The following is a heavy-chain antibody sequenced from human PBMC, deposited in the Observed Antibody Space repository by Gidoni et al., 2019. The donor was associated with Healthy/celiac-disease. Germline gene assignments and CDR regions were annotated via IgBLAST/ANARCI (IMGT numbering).Heavy chain of an antibody. D-gene: IGHD2-15*01. J-gene: IGHJ3*02. V-gene: IGHV3-23*01. CDR1: GLPFSSYA. CDR3: AKDAPAQGLGAFDI. CDR2: ISGSDGST. Sequence: EVPLLEVGGGLVQPGGALRPSCAAFGLPFSSYAVSWVRQAPGKGLEWVSAISGSDGSTYYADSVKGRFTNSREKTKNTLYLQMNSLRAEDTAVYYCAKDAPAQGLGAFDIWGQGTMVTVSS.